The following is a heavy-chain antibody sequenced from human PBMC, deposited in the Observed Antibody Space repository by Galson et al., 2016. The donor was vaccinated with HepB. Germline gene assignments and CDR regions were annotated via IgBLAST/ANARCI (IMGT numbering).Heavy chain of an antibody. J-gene: IGHJ4*02. CDR1: GFTFSLFA. V-gene: IGHV3-30-3*01. D-gene: IGHD3-10*01. Sequence: SLRLSCAASGFTFSLFAIHWVRQAPGKGLEWVAMISYDGSNKYYADSVKGRFTISRDNPKNTLYLQMDSLRIGDTAIYSCARARDRYGSGGPLDYWGQGNLVTVSS. CDR3: ARARDRYGSGGPLDY. CDR2: ISYDGSNK.